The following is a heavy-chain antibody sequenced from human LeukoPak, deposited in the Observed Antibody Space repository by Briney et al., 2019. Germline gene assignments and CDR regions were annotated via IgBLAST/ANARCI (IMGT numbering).Heavy chain of an antibody. Sequence: SETLSLTCTLSGGSLSSSSYHWGWIGQSPGEGLQWITSMSYCWSTYYHPSLQSRVTICVDTSKNQFSLKLYSVTAADTAVYYCARHCRAVLVVPVARGDYFDYLGQGTLVTVSS. CDR2: MSYCWST. V-gene: IGHV4-39*01. D-gene: IGHD2-2*01. CDR1: GGSLSSSSYH. CDR3: ARHCRAVLVVPVARGDYFDY. J-gene: IGHJ4*02.